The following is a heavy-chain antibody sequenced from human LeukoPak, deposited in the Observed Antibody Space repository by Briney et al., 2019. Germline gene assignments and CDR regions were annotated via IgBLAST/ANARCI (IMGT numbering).Heavy chain of an antibody. CDR2: IYRDGST. CDR3: ARDSSGTQVFDL. D-gene: IGHD6-19*01. V-gene: IGHV3-53*01. CDR1: AFIISDNF. Sequence: GGCLRLSCAGSAFIISDNFMNWVRQAPGKGLEWVSVIYRDGSTYYADSVKGRFTISRDNSKNTLYLQMNSLSAEDTAVYYCARDSSGTQVFDLWGPGTLVTVSS. J-gene: IGHJ4*02.